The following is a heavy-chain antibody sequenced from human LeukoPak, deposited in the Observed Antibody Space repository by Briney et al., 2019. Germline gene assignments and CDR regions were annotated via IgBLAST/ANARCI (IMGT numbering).Heavy chain of an antibody. D-gene: IGHD3-16*01. V-gene: IGHV3-23*01. J-gene: IGHJ3*02. CDR1: GFTFSSFA. CDR3: AISRGGDYIYDAFDI. Sequence: PGGSLRLSCAASGFTFSSFAMNWVRPAPGKGLEWVSGISGSGGSTYYADSVEGRFTISRDNSNNTLYLDLYSLRADDTALYYCAISRGGDYIYDAFDIRGQGTVVTVSS. CDR2: ISGSGGST.